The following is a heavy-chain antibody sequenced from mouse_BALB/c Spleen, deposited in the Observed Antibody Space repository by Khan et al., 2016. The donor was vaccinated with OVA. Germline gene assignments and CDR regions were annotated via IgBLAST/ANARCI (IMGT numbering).Heavy chain of an antibody. J-gene: IGHJ4*01. D-gene: IGHD6-2*01. CDR1: GSTFTSYW. V-gene: IGHV1S41*01. CDR2: LGPGSVST. CDR3: AGSNEYVCSLYDMDY. Sequence: DLVKPGASVKLSCKASGSTFTSYWIYWIKQRPGECLEWIGRLGPGSVSTYYNEMFKYKATLTVDTSSSTSYIQLTSLSSEDCAVYVCAGSNEYVCSLYDMDYWGQRTSVTVSS.